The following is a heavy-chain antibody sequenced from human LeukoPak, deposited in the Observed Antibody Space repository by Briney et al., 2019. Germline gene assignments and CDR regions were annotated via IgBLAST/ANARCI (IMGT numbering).Heavy chain of an antibody. CDR3: ARGRRSLYYFDY. V-gene: IGHV4-34*01. Sequence: SETLSLTCAVYGGSFSGYYWSWIRQPPGKGLEWIGEINHSGSTNYNPSLKSRVTISVDTSKNQFPLKLSSVTAADTAVYYCARGRRSLYYFDYWGQGTLVTVSS. CDR1: GGSFSGYY. J-gene: IGHJ4*02. D-gene: IGHD6-19*01. CDR2: INHSGST.